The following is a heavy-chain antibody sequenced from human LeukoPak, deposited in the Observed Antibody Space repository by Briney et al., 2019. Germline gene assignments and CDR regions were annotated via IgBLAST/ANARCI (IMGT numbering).Heavy chain of an antibody. CDR3: AKRGAEVGQTVAPGDY. CDR1: GFTFSSYE. Sequence: GGSLRLSCAASGFTFSSYEMNWVRRAPGKGLEWVSSITGSGGSIYYADSVKGRFTSSRDNSKNTLYLQMSSLRAEDTAVYYCAKRGAEVGQTVAPGDYWGQGTLVTVSS. J-gene: IGHJ4*02. V-gene: IGHV3-23*01. D-gene: IGHD1-26*01. CDR2: ITGSGGSI.